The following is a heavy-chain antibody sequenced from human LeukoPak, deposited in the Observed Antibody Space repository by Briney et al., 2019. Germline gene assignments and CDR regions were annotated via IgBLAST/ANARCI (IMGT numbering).Heavy chain of an antibody. V-gene: IGHV1-69*05. CDR3: ARDSGGYYYDSSGYFTDY. Sequence: SVKVSCKASGYTFTGYYMHWVRQAPGQGLEWMGRIIPIFGTANYAQKFQGRVTITTDESTSTAYMELSSLRSEDTAVYYCARDSGGYYYDSSGYFTDYWGQGTLVTVSS. J-gene: IGHJ4*02. D-gene: IGHD3-22*01. CDR2: IIPIFGTA. CDR1: GYTFTGYY.